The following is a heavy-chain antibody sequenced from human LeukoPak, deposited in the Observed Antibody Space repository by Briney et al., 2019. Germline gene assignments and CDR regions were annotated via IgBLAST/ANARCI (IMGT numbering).Heavy chain of an antibody. V-gene: IGHV3-21*01. J-gene: IGHJ4*02. CDR1: GFTFSRYS. CDR2: ISSSSSYI. Sequence: GGSLRLSCAASGFTFSRYSMSWVRQAPGKGLEWVSSISSSSSYIYYADSVKGRFTLSRDNAKNSLYLQMNSLRAEDTAVYYCAFFNYYDSSGYYSNSRGTPFDYWGQGTLVTVSS. D-gene: IGHD3-22*01. CDR3: AFFNYYDSSGYYSNSRGTPFDY.